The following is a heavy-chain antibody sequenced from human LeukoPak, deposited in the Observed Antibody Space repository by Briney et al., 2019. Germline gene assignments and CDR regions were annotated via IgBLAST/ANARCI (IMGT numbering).Heavy chain of an antibody. Sequence: GASVKVSCKASGYTFTGYYMHWVRQAPGQGLEWMGWINPNSGGTNYAQKFKGRVTMTRDTSISTAYMELSRLRSDDTAVYYCARVPSGYSSSWYSFFYPWGQGTLDNVSS. J-gene: IGHJ5*02. CDR3: ARVPSGYSSSWYSFFYP. CDR2: INPNSGGT. V-gene: IGHV1-2*02. CDR1: GYTFTGYY. D-gene: IGHD6-13*01.